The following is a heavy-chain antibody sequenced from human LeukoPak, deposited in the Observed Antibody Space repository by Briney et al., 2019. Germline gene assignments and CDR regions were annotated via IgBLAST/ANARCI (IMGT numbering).Heavy chain of an antibody. CDR3: ARGPYH. V-gene: IGHV4-34*01. Sequence: SETLSLTCAVHGGSFSGYYWSWIRQPPGKGLEWIGEINHSGSTNYNPSLKSRVTISVDTSKNQFSLKLSSVTAADTAVYYCARGPYHWGQGTLVTVSS. CDR1: GGSFSGYY. CDR2: INHSGST. J-gene: IGHJ5*02.